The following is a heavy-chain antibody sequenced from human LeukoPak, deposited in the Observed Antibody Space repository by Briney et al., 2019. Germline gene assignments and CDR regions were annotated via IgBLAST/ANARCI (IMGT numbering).Heavy chain of an antibody. Sequence: GGSLRLSCAASGFTFSDYWMDWVRQAPGKGLEWVANINYDGSAKYYVDPVKGRFTVSRDNARNSLYLQMNSLGGEDTATYYCGRGDPDHWGQGTLVTVSS. CDR3: GRGDPDH. D-gene: IGHD2-21*01. V-gene: IGHV3-7*01. J-gene: IGHJ4*02. CDR1: GFTFSDYW. CDR2: INYDGSAK.